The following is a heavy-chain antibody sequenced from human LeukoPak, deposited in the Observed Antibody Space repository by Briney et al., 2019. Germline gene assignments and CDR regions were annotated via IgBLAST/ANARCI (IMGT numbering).Heavy chain of an antibody. CDR1: GGTFSSYA. J-gene: IGHJ4*02. D-gene: IGHD3-22*01. V-gene: IGHV1-69*04. CDR2: IIPILGIA. CDR3: ARGVYDSSGYWY. Sequence: ASVQVSCKASGGTFSSYAISWVRQAPGQGLEWMGRIIPILGIANYAQKFQGRVTITADKSTSTAYMELSSLRSEDTAVYYCARGVYDSSGYWYWGQGTLVTVSS.